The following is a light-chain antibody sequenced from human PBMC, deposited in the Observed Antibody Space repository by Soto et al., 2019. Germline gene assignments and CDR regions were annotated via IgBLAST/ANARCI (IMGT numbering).Light chain of an antibody. CDR1: QSISSW. CDR3: QKYNSAPRT. J-gene: IGKJ1*01. CDR2: AAS. V-gene: IGKV1-27*01. Sequence: DIQMTQSPSTLSASVGDRVTITCRASQSISSWLAWYQQKPGKAPKLLIYAASILQSWVPSRFSGSGSGTDFTLTISSLQPEDVATYYCQKYNSAPRTFGQGTKVDIK.